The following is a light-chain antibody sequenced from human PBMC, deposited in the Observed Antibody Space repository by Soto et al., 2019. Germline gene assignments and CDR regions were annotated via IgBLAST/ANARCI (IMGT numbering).Light chain of an antibody. J-gene: IGLJ2*01. V-gene: IGLV2-8*01. CDR2: EVS. CDR1: SSDVGGYNY. CDR3: SSYAGSNTDV. Sequence: QSALTQPPSASGSPGQSVTISCTGTSSDVGGYNYVSWYQQHPGKAPKLMIYEVSKRPSGVPDRFSGSKSGNTASLTVSGLQAEDDADYYCSSYAGSNTDVFGAGTKLTVL.